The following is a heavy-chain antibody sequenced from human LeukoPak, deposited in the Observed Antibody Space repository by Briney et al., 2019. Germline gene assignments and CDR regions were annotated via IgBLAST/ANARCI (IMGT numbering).Heavy chain of an antibody. J-gene: IGHJ4*02. CDR2: IESDGSST. CDR3: ANGYEFES. CDR1: GFTFSTYW. Sequence: PGGSLRLSCAASGFTFSTYWMHWVRQAPGGGLVWVSRIESDGSSTSYADSVKGRFTISRDNAKNTLYLQMKSLRVEDTAVYCCANGYEFESWGQGALVTVSS. V-gene: IGHV3-74*01. D-gene: IGHD2-2*01.